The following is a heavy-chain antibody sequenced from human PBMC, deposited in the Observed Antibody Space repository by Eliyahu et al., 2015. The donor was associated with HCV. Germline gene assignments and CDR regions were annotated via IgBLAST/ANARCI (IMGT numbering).Heavy chain of an antibody. V-gene: IGHV3-9*01. J-gene: IGHJ4*02. CDR1: GFTFDDYA. D-gene: IGHD2-2*01. CDR3: AKDAREVQPQYYFDY. Sequence: EVQLVESGGGLVQPGRSLRLSCAASGFTFDDYAMHWVRQAPGKGLEWVSGISWNSGSIGYADSVKGRFTISRDNAKNSLYLQMNSLRAEDTALYYCAKDAREVQPQYYFDYWGQGTLVTVSS. CDR2: ISWNSGSI.